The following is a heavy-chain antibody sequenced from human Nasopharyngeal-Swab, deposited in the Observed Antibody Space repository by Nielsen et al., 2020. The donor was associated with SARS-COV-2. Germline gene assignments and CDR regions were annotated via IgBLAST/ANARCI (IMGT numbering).Heavy chain of an antibody. Sequence: GESLKISCAASGFTFSSYAMSWVRQAPGKGLEWVSAISGSGGSTYYADSVKGRFTISRDNSKNTLYLQMNSLRAEDTAVYYCAKDLYYYGSGSYFDYWGQGTLVTVSS. CDR2: ISGSGGST. J-gene: IGHJ4*02. CDR1: GFTFSSYA. CDR3: AKDLYYYGSGSYFDY. V-gene: IGHV3-23*01. D-gene: IGHD3-10*01.